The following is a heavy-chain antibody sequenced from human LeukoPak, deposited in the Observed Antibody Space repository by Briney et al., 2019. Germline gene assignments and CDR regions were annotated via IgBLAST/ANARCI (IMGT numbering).Heavy chain of an antibody. CDR2: ISSSSSYI. D-gene: IGHD3-10*01. V-gene: IGHV3-21*01. CDR1: GFTFSSYS. Sequence: GGSLRLSCAASGFTFSSYSLNWVRQAPGKGLGWVSSISSSSSYIYYADSVKGRFTISRDNAQNSLYLQMNSLRAEDTAVYYCARVALGSYNWFDPWGQGTLVTVSS. J-gene: IGHJ5*02. CDR3: ARVALGSYNWFDP.